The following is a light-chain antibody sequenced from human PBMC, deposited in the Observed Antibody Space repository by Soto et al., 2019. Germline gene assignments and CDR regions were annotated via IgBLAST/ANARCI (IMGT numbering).Light chain of an antibody. CDR3: SSYTSSSGYV. CDR1: SSDVGGYNY. V-gene: IGLV2-14*01. J-gene: IGLJ1*01. CDR2: EVS. Sequence: QSALTQPASVSGSPGQSITISCTGTSSDVGGYNYVSWYQQHPGKAPKLMIYEVSNRPSGVSNRFSGSKSGNTASLTISGLQAEDEDDYYCSSYTSSSGYVFGTGTKSPS.